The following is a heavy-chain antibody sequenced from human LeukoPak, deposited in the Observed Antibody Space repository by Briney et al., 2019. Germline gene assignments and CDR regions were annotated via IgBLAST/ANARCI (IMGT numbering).Heavy chain of an antibody. Sequence: SETLSLTCTVSGGSISSGGYYWSWIRQPPGKGLEWIGYIYHSGSTYYNPSLKSRVTISVDTSKNQFSLKLSSVTAADTAVYYCARGSPIAAADNGWFDPWGQGTLVTVSS. D-gene: IGHD6-13*01. CDR3: ARGSPIAAADNGWFDP. V-gene: IGHV4-30-2*01. CDR1: GGSISSGGYY. CDR2: IYHSGST. J-gene: IGHJ5*02.